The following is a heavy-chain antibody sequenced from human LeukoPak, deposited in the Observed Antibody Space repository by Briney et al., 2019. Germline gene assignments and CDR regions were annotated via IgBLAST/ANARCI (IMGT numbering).Heavy chain of an antibody. CDR2: ITSGFTP. CDR1: GLTFSDYA. V-gene: IGHV3-23*01. Sequence: PGESLRLSCAASGLTFSDYAMSWFRQAPGKGLEWVSGITSGFTPHYADSVKGRFTISRDNSKNTFHLQLNSLRAEDTAVYYCAKDYSQSRVADVFFEYWGQGTLVTVSS. J-gene: IGHJ4*02. CDR3: AKDYSQSRVADVFFEY. D-gene: IGHD2-15*01.